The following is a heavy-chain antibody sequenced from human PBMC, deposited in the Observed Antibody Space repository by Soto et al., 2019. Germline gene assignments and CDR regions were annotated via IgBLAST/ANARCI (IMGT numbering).Heavy chain of an antibody. D-gene: IGHD5-12*01. J-gene: IGHJ3*02. CDR1: GGSIGSYY. Sequence: PSETLSLTCTVSGGSIGSYYWSWIRQRPGKGLEWIGYIYYSGSTNYNPSLKSRVTISVDTSKNQFSLKLSSVTAADTAVYYCAKRYSGYDDAFDIWGQGTMVTVSS. V-gene: IGHV4-59*08. CDR2: IYYSGST. CDR3: AKRYSGYDDAFDI.